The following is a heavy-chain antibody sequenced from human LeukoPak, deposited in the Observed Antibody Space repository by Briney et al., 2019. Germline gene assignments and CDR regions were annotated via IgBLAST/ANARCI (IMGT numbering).Heavy chain of an antibody. CDR2: MYYRGST. CDR1: GGSISSSSYY. Sequence: KPSETLSLTCTVSGGSISSSSYYWGWIRQPPGKGLEWIGSMYYRGSTYYNPSLKSRVTMSVDTSKNQFSLKLSSVTAADTAVYYCARQGERWLPPPNFDYWGQGAQVTVSS. D-gene: IGHD5-24*01. J-gene: IGHJ4*02. CDR3: ARQGERWLPPPNFDY. V-gene: IGHV4-39*01.